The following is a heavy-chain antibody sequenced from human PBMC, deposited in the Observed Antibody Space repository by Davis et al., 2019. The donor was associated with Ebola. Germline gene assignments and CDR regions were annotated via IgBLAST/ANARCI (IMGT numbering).Heavy chain of an antibody. D-gene: IGHD6-19*01. Sequence: GESLKISCAASGFIFRNYVMSWVRRAPGKGLEWVSTHGTSGDTYYADSVKGRFTISRDNSKNTLHLQMNSLRVEDTAVYYCARDPDTSGYYSWFDPWGQGTLVTVSS. V-gene: IGHV3-23*01. CDR1: GFIFRNYV. J-gene: IGHJ5*02. CDR2: HGTSGDT. CDR3: ARDPDTSGYYSWFDP.